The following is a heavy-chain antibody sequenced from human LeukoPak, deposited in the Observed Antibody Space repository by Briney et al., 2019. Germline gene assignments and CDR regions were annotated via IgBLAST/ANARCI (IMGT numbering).Heavy chain of an antibody. J-gene: IGHJ6*02. D-gene: IGHD1-14*01. V-gene: IGHV4-59*01. CDR3: AKSPDIYYYGMDV. CDR2: IYYSGST. CDR1: GGSISSYY. Sequence: SETLSLTCTVSGGSISSYYWSWIRQPPGKGLEWIGYIYYSGSTSYNPSLKSRVTISVDTSKNQFSLKLSSVTAADTAVYYCAKSPDIYYYGMDVWGQGTTVTVSS.